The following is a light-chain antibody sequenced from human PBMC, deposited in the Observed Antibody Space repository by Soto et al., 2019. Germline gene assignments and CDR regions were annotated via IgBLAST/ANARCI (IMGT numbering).Light chain of an antibody. CDR2: EVN. J-gene: IGLJ1*01. V-gene: IGLV2-8*01. CDR1: SSDVGGYNY. CDR3: SSYAGSSNV. Sequence: QSVLTQPPSASGNPGQGLTTSCSGTSSDVGGYNYVSWYQQHPGKAPKLMIYEVNKRPSGVPDRFSGSKSGNTASLTVSGLQAEDEADYYCSSYAGSSNVFGTGTKLTVL.